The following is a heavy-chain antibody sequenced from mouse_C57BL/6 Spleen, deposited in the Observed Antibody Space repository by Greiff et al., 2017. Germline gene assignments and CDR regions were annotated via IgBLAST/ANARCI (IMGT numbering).Heavy chain of an antibody. V-gene: IGHV5-4*01. CDR2: ISDGGSYT. Sequence: EVKLMESGGGLVKPGGSLKLSCAASGFTFSSYAMSWVRQTPEKRLEWVATISDGGSYTYYPDNVKGRFTISRDNAKNNLYLQMSHLKSEDTAMYYCARDGYGSSYSWFAYWGQGTLVTVSA. CDR1: GFTFSSYA. J-gene: IGHJ3*01. CDR3: ARDGYGSSYSWFAY. D-gene: IGHD1-1*01.